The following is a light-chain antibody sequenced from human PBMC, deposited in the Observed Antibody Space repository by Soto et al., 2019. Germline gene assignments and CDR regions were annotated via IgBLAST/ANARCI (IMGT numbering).Light chain of an antibody. CDR2: EGS. CDR3: CSYAGSSTYV. V-gene: IGLV2-23*01. Sequence: QSVLTQPASVSGSPGQSITISCTGTNSDVGSYNFVSWFQQHPGKAPKLMIYEGSKRPSGVSNRFSGSKSGSTASLTISGLQAEDEADYYCCSYAGSSTYVFGTGTKVTVL. CDR1: NSDVGSYNF. J-gene: IGLJ1*01.